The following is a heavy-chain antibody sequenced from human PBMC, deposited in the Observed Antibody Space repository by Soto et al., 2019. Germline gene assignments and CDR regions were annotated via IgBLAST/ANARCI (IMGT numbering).Heavy chain of an antibody. CDR3: AKEKAAVAGTPFDY. CDR2: LSGSGGST. CDR1: GFTFSSYA. D-gene: IGHD6-19*01. Sequence: GGSLRLSCAASGFTFSSYAMSWVRQAPGKGLEWVSALSGSGGSTYYAASVKRRFTISRGNSKNTLYLQMNSLRAEDTAVYYCAKEKAAVAGTPFDYWGQGTLVTVSS. V-gene: IGHV3-23*01. J-gene: IGHJ4*02.